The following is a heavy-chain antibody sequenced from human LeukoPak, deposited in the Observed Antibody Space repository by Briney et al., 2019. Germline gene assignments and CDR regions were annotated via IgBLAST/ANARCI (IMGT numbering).Heavy chain of an antibody. CDR3: ARGLVVVVPAIRSAAFDI. V-gene: IGHV3-23*01. Sequence: AGGSLRLSCAASGFTFSGYAMSWVRQAPGKGLEWVSSISGGGGSAYYADSVKGRFTISRDNSKNTLYLQMNSLRAEDTAVYYCARGLVVVVPAIRSAAFDIWGQGTMVTVSS. D-gene: IGHD2-2*01. J-gene: IGHJ3*02. CDR1: GFTFSGYA. CDR2: ISGGGGSA.